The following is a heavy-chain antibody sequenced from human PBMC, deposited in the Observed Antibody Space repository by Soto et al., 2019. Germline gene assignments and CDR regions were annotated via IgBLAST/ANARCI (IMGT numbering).Heavy chain of an antibody. CDR1: GYTFTSYA. Sequence: GASVKVSCKASGYTFTSYAMHWVRQAPGQRLEWMGWINAGNGNTKYSQKFQGRVTITRDTSASTAYMELSSLRSEDTAVYYCATVRERRSSGWYNCFDYRGQGPLVPVSP. CDR2: INAGNGNT. D-gene: IGHD6-19*01. J-gene: IGHJ4*02. V-gene: IGHV1-3*01. CDR3: ATVRERRSSGWYNCFDY.